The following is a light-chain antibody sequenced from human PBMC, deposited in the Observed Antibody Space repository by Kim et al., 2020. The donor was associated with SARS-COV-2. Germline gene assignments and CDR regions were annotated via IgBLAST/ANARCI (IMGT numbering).Light chain of an antibody. CDR2: DVN. V-gene: IGLV2-14*03. J-gene: IGLJ3*02. Sequence: GQSVTLSCTGTSSDIAAFNYVSWYQQHPDKAPKLIIYDVNKRPSGISNRFSGSKSGNTASLTISGLQAEDEADYFCSSYTITSAWVFGGGTQLTVL. CDR3: SSYTITSAWV. CDR1: SSDIAAFNY.